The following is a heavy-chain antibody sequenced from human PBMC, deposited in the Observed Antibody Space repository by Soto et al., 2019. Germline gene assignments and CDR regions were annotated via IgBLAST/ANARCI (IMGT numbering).Heavy chain of an antibody. CDR3: ARRGVGGSGPPGDYYGMDV. J-gene: IGHJ6*02. CDR2: IIPIFGTA. CDR1: GGTFSSYA. V-gene: IGHV1-69*13. Sequence: GASVKVTCKASGGTFSSYAISWVRQAHGQGLEWMGGIIPIFGTANYAQKFQGRVTITADESTSTAYMELSSLRSEDTAVYYCARRGVGGSGPPGDYYGMDVWGQGTTVTVSS. D-gene: IGHD2-15*01.